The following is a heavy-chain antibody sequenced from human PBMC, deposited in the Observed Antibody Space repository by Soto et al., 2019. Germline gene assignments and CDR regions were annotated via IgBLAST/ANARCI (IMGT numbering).Heavy chain of an antibody. CDR2: TNDSGHI. J-gene: IGHJ6*03. CDR3: ARGLILWFGELSRRGGYYYCMDV. V-gene: IGHV4-34*01. CDR1: GGSFSGYQ. D-gene: IGHD3-10*01. Sequence: QVQLQQWGAGLLKPSETLSLPCAVYGGSFSGYQWSWLRQPPGKGLEWIGETNDSGHIPYNPSLKSRVTSLMATPKTQISLKLSSGTAADSAVYYCARGLILWFGELSRRGGYYYCMDVWGKGTTVTVSS.